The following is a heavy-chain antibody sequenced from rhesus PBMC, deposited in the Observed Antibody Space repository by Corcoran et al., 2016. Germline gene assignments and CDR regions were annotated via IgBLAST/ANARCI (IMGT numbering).Heavy chain of an antibody. D-gene: IGHD3-9*01. CDR3: AKGYYEDDYGYYYTDLPFDY. CDR2: INSCRGST. Sequence: EVQLVETGGGLVQPGGSLKLSCAASGFTFSSYGMSWVRQAPGKGLEAVSAINSCRGSTYYADSVKGRFTISRDNSKNTLSLQMNSLRAEDTAVYYCAKGYYEDDYGYYYTDLPFDYWGQGVLVTVSS. V-gene: IGHV3S5*01. J-gene: IGHJ4*01. CDR1: GFTFSSYG.